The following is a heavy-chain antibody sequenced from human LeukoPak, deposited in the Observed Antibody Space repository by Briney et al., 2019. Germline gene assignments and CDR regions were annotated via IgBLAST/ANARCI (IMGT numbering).Heavy chain of an antibody. CDR2: IDHRGDT. J-gene: IGHJ4*03. CDR1: GGSFSRYY. Sequence: PSETLPLTCAVYGGSFSRYYWSWIRQSPGKGLEWIAEIDHRGDTNYNPSVKSRVTISVDTSKNQFSLRVRSPSAADTAVYYCARGATISETGYFDFWGQGTLVTVSS. V-gene: IGHV4-34*01. CDR3: ARGATISETGYFDF. D-gene: IGHD5-24*01.